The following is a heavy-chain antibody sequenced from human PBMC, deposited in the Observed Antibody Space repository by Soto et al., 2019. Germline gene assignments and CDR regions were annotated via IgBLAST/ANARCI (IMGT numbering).Heavy chain of an antibody. CDR1: GFTFDDYA. CDR2: ISGDGGSK. J-gene: IGHJ6*02. CDR3: AKVTVSPHDYYYYGMDV. Sequence: GGSLRLSCAASGFTFDDYAMHWVRQAPGKGLEWVSLISGDGGSKYYADSVKGRFTISRDNCKNSLYLQMNSLRTEDTALYYCAKVTVSPHDYYYYGMDVWGQGTTVTVSS. V-gene: IGHV3-43*02.